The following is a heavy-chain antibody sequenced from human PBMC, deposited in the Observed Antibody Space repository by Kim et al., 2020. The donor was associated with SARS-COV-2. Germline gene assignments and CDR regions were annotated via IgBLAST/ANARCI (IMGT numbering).Heavy chain of an antibody. V-gene: IGHV1-18*01. CDR1: GYTFTSYG. D-gene: IGHD2-2*01. CDR3: ARDKACSSTSCYGNYYYGMDV. Sequence: ASVKVSCKASGYTFTSYGISWVRQAPGQGLEWMGWISAYNGNTNYAQKLQGRVTMTTDTSTSTAYMELRSLRSDDTAVYYCARDKACSSTSCYGNYYYGMDVWGQGTTVTVSS. CDR2: ISAYNGNT. J-gene: IGHJ6*02.